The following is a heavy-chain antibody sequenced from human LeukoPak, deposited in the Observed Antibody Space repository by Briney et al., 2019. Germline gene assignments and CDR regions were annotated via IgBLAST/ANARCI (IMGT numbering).Heavy chain of an antibody. V-gene: IGHV4-59*01. Sequence: SETLSLTCTVSGGSIRSYYWSWIRQPPRKGLEWIGYIYYSGSTNYNPSLKSRVTISVDASKNQFSLKLSSVTAADTAVYYCSRSFSGYDLAYYYYTDVWGKGTTVTVSS. CDR1: GGSIRSYY. J-gene: IGHJ6*03. CDR2: IYYSGST. CDR3: SRSFSGYDLAYYYYTDV. D-gene: IGHD5-12*01.